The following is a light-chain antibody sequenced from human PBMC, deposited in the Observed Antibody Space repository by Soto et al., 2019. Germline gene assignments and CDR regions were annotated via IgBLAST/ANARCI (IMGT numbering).Light chain of an antibody. V-gene: IGKV3-20*01. CDR3: QQYGSSPLIP. CDR1: QSVSSSY. J-gene: IGKJ5*01. CDR2: GAS. Sequence: EIVLTQSPGTLTVSPGERATLSCRASQSVSSSYLAWYQQKPGQAPRLLIYGASSRAPGIPDRFSGSGSGTHITLTIPRQAPEDFAVSYWQQYGSSPLIPFGQGTRLEI.